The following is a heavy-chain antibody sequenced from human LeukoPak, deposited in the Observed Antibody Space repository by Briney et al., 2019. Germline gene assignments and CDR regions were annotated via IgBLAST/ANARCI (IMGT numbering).Heavy chain of an antibody. CDR2: ISGSGGST. J-gene: IGHJ4*02. CDR3: AKGSRQWLAFDY. CDR1: GFTFSSYA. Sequence: GGSLRLSCAAYGFTFSSYAMSWVRQAPGKGLEWVSAISGSGGSTYYADSVKGRFTISRDNSKNTLYLQMNSLRAEDTAVYYCAKGSRQWLAFDYWGQGTLVTVSS. V-gene: IGHV3-23*01. D-gene: IGHD6-19*01.